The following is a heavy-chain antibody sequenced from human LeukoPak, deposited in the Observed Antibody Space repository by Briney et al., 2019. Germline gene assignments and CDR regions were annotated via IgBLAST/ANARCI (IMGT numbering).Heavy chain of an antibody. J-gene: IGHJ4*02. CDR1: GFTFDNLA. Sequence: GGSLRLSCAPSGFTFDNLAITWVRQAPGKGLEWVSEITGSGGSTYYADSVKGRFTISRDNSKNTLYLQMNSLRAEDTAIYYCARELFDFDYWGQGTLVTVSS. CDR2: ITGSGGST. CDR3: ARELFDFDY. D-gene: IGHD3-10*01. V-gene: IGHV3-23*01.